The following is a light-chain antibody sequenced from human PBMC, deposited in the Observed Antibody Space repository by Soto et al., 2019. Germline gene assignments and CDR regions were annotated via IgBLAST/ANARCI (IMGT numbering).Light chain of an antibody. J-gene: IGKJ1*01. V-gene: IGKV3-15*01. Sequence: EIVMTQSPATLSVSPGGRATLSCRASQSISDTLAWYQQKPGQAPRLLIYGASTRAPGFPARFSGSGSGTDFTLTISSLQSEDFAVYYCQHRTNWPPWTFGQGTKLEFK. CDR1: QSISDT. CDR3: QHRTNWPPWT. CDR2: GAS.